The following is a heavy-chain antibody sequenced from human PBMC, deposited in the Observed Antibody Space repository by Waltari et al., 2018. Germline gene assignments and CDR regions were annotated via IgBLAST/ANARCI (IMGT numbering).Heavy chain of an antibody. D-gene: IGHD3-10*01. V-gene: IGHV3-30*16. CDR2: ISYDGSNK. Sequence: QVQLAESGGGVVQPGRSLRLSCPASGFTFSSYAIHWVRQAPGKGLEWVAVISYDGSNKYYADSVKGRFTIARDNSKNTLYLQMNSLRAEDTAVYYCARPEVGITMGERVGMDVWGQGTTVTVSS. CDR1: GFTFSSYA. J-gene: IGHJ6*02. CDR3: ARPEVGITMGERVGMDV.